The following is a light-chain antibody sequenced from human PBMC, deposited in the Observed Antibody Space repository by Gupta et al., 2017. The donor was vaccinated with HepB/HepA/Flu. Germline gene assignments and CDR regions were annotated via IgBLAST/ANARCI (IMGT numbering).Light chain of an antibody. CDR1: QSVSSN. J-gene: IGKJ2*04. Sequence: EIEMTQSPATLSVSPGERATLSCRASQSVSSNLAWYPQKPGQAPRLLIYGASTRATGIPARFSGSGSGTDFTLTISSLQSEDFAVYYCQQYNNWPPCSFGQGTKLEIK. V-gene: IGKV3-15*01. CDR3: QQYNNWPPCS. CDR2: GAS.